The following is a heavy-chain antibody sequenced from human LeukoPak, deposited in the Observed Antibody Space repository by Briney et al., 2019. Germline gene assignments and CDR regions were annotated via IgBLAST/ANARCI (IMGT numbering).Heavy chain of an antibody. CDR2: IKEDGSEE. CDR1: GFTFNTYW. D-gene: IGHD1-26*01. CDR3: ARWPDSGTYGMDV. V-gene: IGHV3-7*05. Sequence: PGGSLRLSCAASGFTFNTYWMTWVRQAPGKGLEWVANIKEDGSEEYYVDSVKGRFTISRDNAKTSLFLEMNSLRAEDTAVYYCARWPDSGTYGMDVWGQGTAVTVS. J-gene: IGHJ6*02.